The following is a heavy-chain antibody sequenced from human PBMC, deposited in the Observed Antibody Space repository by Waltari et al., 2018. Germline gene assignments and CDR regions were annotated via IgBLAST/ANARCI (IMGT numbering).Heavy chain of an antibody. CDR1: GYDFTNNY. D-gene: IGHD6-6*01. J-gene: IGHJ5*01. Sequence: QVHLVQSAAEMKKPGASVKVSCRTSGYDFTNNYINWVRQAPGQGLEWMGLINLRGGRRTYAQALHDRVTVTMDASTKTVDMESSNLRSEDTAFYYCARENSGSTSEFDFWGQGTLVTVSS. CDR3: ARENSGSTSEFDF. V-gene: IGHV1-46*03. CDR2: INLRGGRR.